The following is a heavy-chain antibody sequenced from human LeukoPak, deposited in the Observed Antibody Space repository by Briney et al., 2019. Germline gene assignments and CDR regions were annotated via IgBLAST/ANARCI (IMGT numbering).Heavy chain of an antibody. J-gene: IGHJ4*02. Sequence: PSETLSLTCAVYGGSFSGYYWTWIRQPPGKGLEWIGEIHYSGSATYNPSLKSRVTISVDTSKNQFSLKMNSVTAADTAVYYCARGQWFRAFWSRGTPVTVSS. D-gene: IGHD3-10*01. V-gene: IGHV4-34*01. CDR1: GGSFSGYY. CDR2: IHYSGSA. CDR3: ARGQWFRAF.